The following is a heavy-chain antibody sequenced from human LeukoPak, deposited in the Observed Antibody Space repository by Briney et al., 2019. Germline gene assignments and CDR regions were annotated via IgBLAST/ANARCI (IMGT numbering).Heavy chain of an antibody. Sequence: SVKVSCKASGGTFSSYAISWARQAPGQGLEWMGGIIPIFGTANYAQKFQGRVTITTDESTSTAYMELSSLRSEDTAVYYCATLSGMHSSSSAPYYYYYMDVWGKGTTVTVSS. CDR2: IIPIFGTA. J-gene: IGHJ6*03. D-gene: IGHD6-6*01. CDR1: GGTFSSYA. V-gene: IGHV1-69*05. CDR3: ATLSGMHSSSSAPYYYYYMDV.